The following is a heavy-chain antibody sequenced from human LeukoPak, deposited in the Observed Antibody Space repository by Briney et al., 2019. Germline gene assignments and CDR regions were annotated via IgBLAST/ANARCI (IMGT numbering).Heavy chain of an antibody. Sequence: ASVKVSCKASGYTFTNYHIGWVRQAPGQGLEWMGWISTYNGNTNYAPKFQGRVTMTTDTSTSTAYMELRSLRSDDTAVYYCAAGNYYDSSGYYHLGYFDYWGQGTLVTVSS. CDR3: AAGNYYDSSGYYHLGYFDY. D-gene: IGHD3-22*01. J-gene: IGHJ4*02. V-gene: IGHV1-18*01. CDR1: GYTFTNYH. CDR2: ISTYNGNT.